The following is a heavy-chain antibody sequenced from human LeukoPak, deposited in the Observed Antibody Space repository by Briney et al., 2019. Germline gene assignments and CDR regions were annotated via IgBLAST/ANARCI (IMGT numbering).Heavy chain of an antibody. Sequence: ASVKVSCKASGYTFTSYDINWVRQATGQGLEWMGWMNPNSGNTGYAQKFQGRVTMTRDTSITTAYTELSSLSSEDTAIYYCAREPSLHSSSSYNFWGQGTLVTVSS. D-gene: IGHD6-6*01. V-gene: IGHV1-8*01. CDR3: AREPSLHSSSSYNF. CDR1: GYTFTSYD. CDR2: MNPNSGNT. J-gene: IGHJ4*02.